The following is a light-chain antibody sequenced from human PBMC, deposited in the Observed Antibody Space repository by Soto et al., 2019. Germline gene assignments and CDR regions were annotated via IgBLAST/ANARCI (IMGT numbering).Light chain of an antibody. CDR1: VSNIGAGYY. V-gene: IGLV1-40*01. Sequence: QSALTQPPSVSGAPGQRVTISCTGSVSNIGAGYYVQWYQQFPGTAPXLLLYGRNRPSGVPDRFSGSKSGTSASLAITGLQPEDEADYYCQSYDSSLTTFVFGTGTKVTVL. CDR3: QSYDSSLTTFV. J-gene: IGLJ1*01. CDR2: GR.